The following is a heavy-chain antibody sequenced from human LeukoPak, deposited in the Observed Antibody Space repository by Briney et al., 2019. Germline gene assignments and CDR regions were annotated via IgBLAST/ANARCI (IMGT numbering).Heavy chain of an antibody. CDR2: IYYSGST. J-gene: IGHJ4*02. D-gene: IGHD1-14*01. Sequence: SETLSLTCTVSGGSISSSSYYWGWIRQPPGKGLEWIGSIYYSGSTYYNPSLKSRVTISVDTSKNQFSLKLSSVTAADTAVYYCARDRNLYTSILTFDYWGQGTLVTVSS. CDR3: ARDRNLYTSILTFDY. CDR1: GGSISSSSYY. V-gene: IGHV4-39*07.